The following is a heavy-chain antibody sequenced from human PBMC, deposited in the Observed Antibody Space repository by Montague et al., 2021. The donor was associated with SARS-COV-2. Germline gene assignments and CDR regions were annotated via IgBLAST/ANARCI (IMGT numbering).Heavy chain of an antibody. Sequence: PALVEPTQTLTLTCTFSGFPLSTSGMCVSWIRQPPGKALEWLARIDWDDDKYYSTSLKTRLTISKDTSKNQVVLTMTNMDPVDTATYYCARTRMDTAVAFDIWGQGTMVTVSS. CDR3: ARTRMDTAVAFDI. V-gene: IGHV2-70*11. CDR2: IDWDDDK. J-gene: IGHJ3*02. CDR1: GFPLSTSGMC. D-gene: IGHD5-18*01.